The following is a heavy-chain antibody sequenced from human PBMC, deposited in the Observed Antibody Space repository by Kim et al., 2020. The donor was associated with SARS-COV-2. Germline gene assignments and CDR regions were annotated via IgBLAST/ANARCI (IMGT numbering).Heavy chain of an antibody. J-gene: IGHJ4*02. CDR2: SEK. V-gene: IGHV3-7*04. Sequence: SEKYYVDSVKGRFTISRDNAKNSLYLQMNSLRAEDTAVYYCARGGQWLGYWGQGTLVTVSS. D-gene: IGHD6-19*01. CDR3: ARGGQWLGY.